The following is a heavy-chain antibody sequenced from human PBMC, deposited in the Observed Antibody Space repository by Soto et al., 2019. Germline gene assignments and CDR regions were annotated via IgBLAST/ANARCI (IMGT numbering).Heavy chain of an antibody. Sequence: SETLSLTCTVSGGSISSSNYYWGWIRQPPGKGLEWIGSIHYSGSTYYNPSLKSRVTISVDTSKNQFSLKLSSVTAADTAVYYCARHCGGDCSHAFDIWGQGTMVTVSS. D-gene: IGHD2-21*02. J-gene: IGHJ3*02. CDR2: IHYSGST. V-gene: IGHV4-39*01. CDR1: GGSISSSNYY. CDR3: ARHCGGDCSHAFDI.